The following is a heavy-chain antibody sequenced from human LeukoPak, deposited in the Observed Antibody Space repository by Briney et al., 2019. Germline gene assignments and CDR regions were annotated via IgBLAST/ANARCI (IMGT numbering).Heavy chain of an antibody. CDR3: ARQTVTTDGMDV. J-gene: IGHJ6*04. V-gene: IGHV5-10-1*01. CDR2: IDPSDSYT. D-gene: IGHD4-17*01. Sequence: GESLKISCKGSGYSFTSYWISWVRQMPGKGLEWMGRIDPSDSYTNYSPSFQGHVTISADKSISTAYLQWSCLKASDTAMYYCARQTVTTDGMDVWGKGTTVTVSS. CDR1: GYSFTSYW.